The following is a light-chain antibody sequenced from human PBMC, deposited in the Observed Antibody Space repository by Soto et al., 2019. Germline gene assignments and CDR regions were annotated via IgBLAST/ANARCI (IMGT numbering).Light chain of an antibody. CDR1: KCLVHDDGNSY. CDR3: MQRKHSPYT. V-gene: IGKV2-30*02. CDR2: TVS. J-gene: IGKJ1*01. Sequence: MTQPPRARATIPGQPSAISSRSRKCLVHDDGNSYLNWFQQRPGQSPKRLIFTVSSRDCGVPERFCGSGSGTDFTRKICRVEAEDVVTYYCMQRKHSPYTFGQGTKVDI.